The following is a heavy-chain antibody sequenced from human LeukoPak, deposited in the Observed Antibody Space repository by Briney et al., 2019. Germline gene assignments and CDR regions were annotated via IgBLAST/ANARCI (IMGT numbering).Heavy chain of an antibody. D-gene: IGHD4-11*01. J-gene: IGHJ4*02. V-gene: IGHV3-30-3*01. CDR1: EFTFSNYA. CDR2: ISYDGNTI. CDR3: ARSGGLQKFDY. Sequence: GRSLRLSCAASEFTFSNYALHWVRQAPGKGLQWVAVISYDGNTIHYADSVKGRFIISRDTSKNTLYLQMNSLRAEDTAVYYCARSGGLQKFDYWGQGTLVTVPS.